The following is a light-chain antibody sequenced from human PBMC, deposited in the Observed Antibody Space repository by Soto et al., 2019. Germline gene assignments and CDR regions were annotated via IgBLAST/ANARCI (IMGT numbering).Light chain of an antibody. CDR1: SSNIGSNY. CDR2: RNN. J-gene: IGLJ2*01. V-gene: IGLV1-47*01. Sequence: QSVLTQPPSASGTPGQRGTISCSGSSSNIGSNYVYWYQQLPGTAPQLLIYRNNQRPSGVPDRFSGSKSGTSASLAISALRSEDEADYYCTVWDDSLRGRLFGGGTKVTVL. CDR3: TVWDDSLRGRL.